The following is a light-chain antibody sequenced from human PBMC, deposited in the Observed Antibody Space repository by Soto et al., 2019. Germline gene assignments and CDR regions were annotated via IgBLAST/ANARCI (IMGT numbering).Light chain of an antibody. V-gene: IGLV1-40*01. Sequence: QTVVTQPPSVSGAPGQRVTISCTGSSSNIAAIYDVHWYQQLPGTAPKLLIYGNSNRPSGVPDRFSGSNSGTSASLAITGLGAEDEADYYCQSYASSLSGWVFGGGTKLTVL. J-gene: IGLJ3*02. CDR2: GNS. CDR3: QSYASSLSGWV. CDR1: SSNIAAIYD.